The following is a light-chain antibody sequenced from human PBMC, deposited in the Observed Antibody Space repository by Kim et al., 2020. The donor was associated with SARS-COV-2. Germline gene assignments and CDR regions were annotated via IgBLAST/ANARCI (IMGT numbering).Light chain of an antibody. CDR2: YDS. CDR3: QSYASSAAYPV. CDR1: RGNVGGSEY. Sequence: SVTIAWTGSRGNVGGSEYVPWYQLHPGTAPKLMIYYDSNRPSGVPERFSGSKSGNTASMTITGLQAEDEADYYCQSYASSAAYPVFGGGTQLTVL. J-gene: IGLJ3*02. V-gene: IGLV2-11*01.